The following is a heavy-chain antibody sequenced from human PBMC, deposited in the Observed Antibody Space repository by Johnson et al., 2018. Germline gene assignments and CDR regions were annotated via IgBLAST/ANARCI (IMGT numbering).Heavy chain of an antibody. CDR2: IIHTFGTV. CDR1: GGTFRSFV. Sequence: QVQLVQSGAEVKKPGSSVKVSCKASGGTFRSFVISWVRQAPGQGLEWMGVIIHTFGTVIYAQKFQGRVTISADESTRTAYMELRSLRSEDTAGDCCERGGGYWSGDSCLRDYDYWGQGTLVTVSS. D-gene: IGHD2-15*01. V-gene: IGHV1-69*12. CDR3: ERGGGYWSGDSCLRDYDY. J-gene: IGHJ4*02.